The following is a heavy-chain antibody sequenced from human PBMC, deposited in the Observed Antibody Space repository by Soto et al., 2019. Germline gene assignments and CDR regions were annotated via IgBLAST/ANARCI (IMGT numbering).Heavy chain of an antibody. CDR1: GGTIMSYF. D-gene: IGHD2-15*01. V-gene: IGHV4-59*08. J-gene: IGHJ4*02. CDR3: ARHLPGSVFGQDY. Sequence: SETLSLTFTVSGGTIMSYFWSWVRQPPGKGLEWIGQIYSSGSTYYSPSLKSRVTISVDTSENQFALKLSSVTAADTAVYYCARHLPGSVFGQDYWAPGSQVTVSS. CDR2: IYSSGST.